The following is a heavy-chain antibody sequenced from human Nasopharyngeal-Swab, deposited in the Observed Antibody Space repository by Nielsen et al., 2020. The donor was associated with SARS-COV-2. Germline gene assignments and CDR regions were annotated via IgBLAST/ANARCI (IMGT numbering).Heavy chain of an antibody. CDR3: ARDPRDYYDFWSGYNYYYGMDV. CDR1: GYTFTGYY. V-gene: IGHV1-2*06. CDR2: INPNSGGT. D-gene: IGHD3-3*01. Sequence: ASVKVSCKASGYTFTGYYMHWVRQDPGQGLEGRGRINPNSGGTNYAQKFQGRVTMTRDTSISTAYMELSRLRSDGTAVYYCARDPRDYYDFWSGYNYYYGMDVWGQGTTVTVSS. J-gene: IGHJ6*02.